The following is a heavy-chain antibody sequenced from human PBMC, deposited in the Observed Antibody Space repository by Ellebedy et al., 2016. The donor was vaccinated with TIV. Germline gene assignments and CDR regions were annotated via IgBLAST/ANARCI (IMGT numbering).Heavy chain of an antibody. CDR1: GFTFSSYW. D-gene: IGHD6-13*01. V-gene: IGHV3-7*03. CDR3: ARDFRGSSWSTPFDY. Sequence: GESLKISXAASGFTFSSYWMSWVRQAPGKGLEWVANIKQDGSEKYYVDSVKGRFTISRDNAKNSLYLQMNSLRAEDTAVYYCARDFRGSSWSTPFDYWGQGTLVTVSS. J-gene: IGHJ4*02. CDR2: IKQDGSEK.